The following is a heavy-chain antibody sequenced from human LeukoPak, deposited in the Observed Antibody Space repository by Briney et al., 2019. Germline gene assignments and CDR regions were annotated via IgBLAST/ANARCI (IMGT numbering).Heavy chain of an antibody. J-gene: IGHJ6*03. D-gene: IGHD5-18*01. V-gene: IGHV1-2*02. CDR1: GYTFTGYY. CDR3: ARARGYSYGYYYMDV. Sequence: GASVKASCKASGYTFTGYYLHWVRQAPGQGLERMGWINPNSGGTSYAQNFQGRVTMTRDTSISTAYMELSRLRSDDTAVYYCARARGYSYGYYYMDVWGKGTTVTISS. CDR2: INPNSGGT.